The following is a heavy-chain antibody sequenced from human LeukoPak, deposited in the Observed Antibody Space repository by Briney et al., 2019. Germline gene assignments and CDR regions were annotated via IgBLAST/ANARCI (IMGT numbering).Heavy chain of an antibody. J-gene: IGHJ4*02. Sequence: SETLSLTCTVSGGSISSYYWSWIRQPPGKGLEWIGEINHSGSTNYNPSLKSRVTISVDTSKNQFSLKLSSVTAADTAVYYCARGFGLVRAAAGTKFGLDYWGQGTLVTVSS. V-gene: IGHV4-34*01. D-gene: IGHD6-13*01. CDR2: INHSGST. CDR1: GGSISSYY. CDR3: ARGFGLVRAAAGTKFGLDY.